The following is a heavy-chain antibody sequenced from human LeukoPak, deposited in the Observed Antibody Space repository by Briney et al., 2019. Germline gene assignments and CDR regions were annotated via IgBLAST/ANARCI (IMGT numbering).Heavy chain of an antibody. V-gene: IGHV4-59*01. CDR3: ARTTLPGIAAAGPVFDF. CDR1: GGSISSYY. Sequence: SETLSLTCTVSGGSISSYYWSWIRQPPGKGLEWIGYIYYSGSTNYNPSLKSRVTISGDTSKNQFSLKVTSVTTADTAIYYCARTTLPGIAAAGPVFDFWGQGTLVTVSS. CDR2: IYYSGST. J-gene: IGHJ4*02. D-gene: IGHD6-13*01.